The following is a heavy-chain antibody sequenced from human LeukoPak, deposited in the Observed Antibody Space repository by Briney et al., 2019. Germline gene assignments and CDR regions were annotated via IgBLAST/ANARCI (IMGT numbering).Heavy chain of an antibody. D-gene: IGHD6-19*01. Sequence: PGGSLRLSCAASGFTFSSYAMSWVRQAPGKGLEWVSAISGSGGSTYYADSVKGRFTISRDNSKNTLYLQMNSLRAEDTAVYYCAKAGDSSGWSYYFDYWGQGTLVTVSS. CDR2: ISGSGGST. J-gene: IGHJ4*02. V-gene: IGHV3-23*01. CDR1: GFTFSSYA. CDR3: AKAGDSSGWSYYFDY.